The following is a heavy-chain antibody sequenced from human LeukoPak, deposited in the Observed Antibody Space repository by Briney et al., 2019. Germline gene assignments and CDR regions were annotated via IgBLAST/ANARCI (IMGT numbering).Heavy chain of an antibody. Sequence: ASVKVSCKASGYTFTSYAMHWVRQAPGQRLEWMGWINAGNGNTKYSQKFQGRVTITRDTSASTAYMELSSLRSEDTAVYYCARGLAYYYGSGDWFDPWGQGTLVTVSS. D-gene: IGHD3-10*01. CDR2: INAGNGNT. CDR3: ARGLAYYYGSGDWFDP. CDR1: GYTFTSYA. V-gene: IGHV1-3*01. J-gene: IGHJ5*02.